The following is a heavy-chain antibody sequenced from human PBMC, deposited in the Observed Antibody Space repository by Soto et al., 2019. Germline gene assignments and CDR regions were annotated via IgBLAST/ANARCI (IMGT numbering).Heavy chain of an antibody. V-gene: IGHV3-13*05. CDR3: ARAYTGQLPRRGDYYYALDV. D-gene: IGHD2-2*01. CDR2: IGAADDP. Sequence: AGSLRLSCVGSGFFFNNYDMHWVRQVRGKGLEWVSSIGAADDPYYPVSVKARFIVSRDNAQTPLYLQMNNLRAADTAVYFCARAYTGQLPRRGDYYYALDVWGRGTTVTVSS. J-gene: IGHJ6*02. CDR1: GFFFNNYD.